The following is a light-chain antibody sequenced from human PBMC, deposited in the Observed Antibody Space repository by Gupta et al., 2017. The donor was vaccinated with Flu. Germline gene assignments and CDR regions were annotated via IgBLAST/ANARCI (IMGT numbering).Light chain of an antibody. Sequence: EIVMTQSPATLSVSPGERATLSCRASQSVSSNLAWYQQKPGQAPRLLIYGASTRATGSTAKCSGSGAGTEIXLTIISXHSEDFEVYYCQQENNCHPPTTFGXGTKLEIK. CDR3: QQENNCHPPTT. V-gene: IGKV3-15*01. CDR2: GAS. J-gene: IGKJ2*01. CDR1: QSVSSN.